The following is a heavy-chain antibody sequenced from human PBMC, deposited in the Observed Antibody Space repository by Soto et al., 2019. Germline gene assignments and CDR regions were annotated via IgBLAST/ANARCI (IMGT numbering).Heavy chain of an antibody. J-gene: IGHJ4*02. V-gene: IGHV4-34*01. CDR3: ARFARVRGLFY. CDR2: INHSGST. CDR1: GGSFSGYY. Sequence: QVQLQQWGAGLLKPSETLSLTCAVYGGSFSGYYWSWIRQPPGKGLEWIGEINHSGSTNYNPSLKGRVTISVDTSKNQFSLKLSSVTAADTAVYYCARFARVRGLFYWGQGTLVTVSS. D-gene: IGHD3-10*01.